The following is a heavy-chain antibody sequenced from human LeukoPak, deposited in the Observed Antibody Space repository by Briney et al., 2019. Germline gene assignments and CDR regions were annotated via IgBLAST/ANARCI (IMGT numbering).Heavy chain of an antibody. CDR2: IYYSGTT. D-gene: IGHD3-22*01. CDR3: ARYDSSGYFDY. Sequence: SETLSLTCTVSGGSISSSSYPWGWIRQPPGKGLEWIGSIYYSGTTYYNPSLKSRVTISVDTSKNQFSLKLSSVTAADTAVYYRARYDSSGYFDYWGQGTLVTVSS. CDR1: GGSISSSSYP. J-gene: IGHJ4*02. V-gene: IGHV4-39*01.